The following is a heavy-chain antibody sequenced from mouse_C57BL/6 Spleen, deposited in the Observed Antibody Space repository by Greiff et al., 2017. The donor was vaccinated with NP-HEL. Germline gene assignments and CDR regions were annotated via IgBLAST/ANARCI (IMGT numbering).Heavy chain of an antibody. CDR1: GFTFSSYA. Sequence: EVHLVESGEGLVKPGGSLKLSCAASGFTFSSYAMSWVRQTPEKRLEWVAYISSGGDYIYYADTVKGRFTISRDNARNTLYLQMSSLKSEDTAMYYCTRENYGKGFDYWGQGTTLTVSS. CDR2: ISSGGDYI. CDR3: TRENYGKGFDY. D-gene: IGHD2-1*01. V-gene: IGHV5-9-1*02. J-gene: IGHJ2*01.